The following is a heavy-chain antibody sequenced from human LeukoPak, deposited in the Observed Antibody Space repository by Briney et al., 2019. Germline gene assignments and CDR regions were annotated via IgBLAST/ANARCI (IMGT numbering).Heavy chain of an antibody. Sequence: GESLRLSCAASGFIFSSYWMHWVRQAPGKGLVWVSRINGDGISMAYADSVGGRFTISRDNAKNTLYLQMNSLRAEDTAVYYCARDVPSNRYSSTCLDVWGQGTTVTVSS. CDR1: GFIFSSYW. J-gene: IGHJ6*02. CDR2: INGDGISM. CDR3: ARDVPSNRYSSTCLDV. V-gene: IGHV3-74*01. D-gene: IGHD6-13*01.